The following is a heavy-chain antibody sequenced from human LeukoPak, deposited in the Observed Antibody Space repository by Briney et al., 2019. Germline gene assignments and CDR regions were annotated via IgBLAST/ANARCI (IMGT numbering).Heavy chain of an antibody. CDR2: IRHGGSNK. D-gene: IGHD3-22*01. Sequence: PGGSLRLSCAASGFTFSSYGMHWVRQAPGKGLEWVAFIRHGGSNKYYADSVKGRFTISRDNSKNTLYLQMNSLRAEDTAVYYCAKELQTYYYDSSGYYLRDFDYWGQGTLVTVSS. J-gene: IGHJ4*02. CDR3: AKELQTYYYDSSGYYLRDFDY. CDR1: GFTFSSYG. V-gene: IGHV3-30*02.